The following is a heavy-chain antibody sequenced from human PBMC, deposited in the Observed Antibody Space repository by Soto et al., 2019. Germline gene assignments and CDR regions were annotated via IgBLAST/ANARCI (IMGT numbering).Heavy chain of an antibody. Sequence: GGSLRISCAASGFTVSSNYMSWGRQAPGKGLEWVSVIYSGGSTYYADSVKGRFTISRDNSKNTLYLQMNSLRAEDTAVYYCARDQAHKPLAYWSQGTLVTVSS. CDR3: ARDQAHKPLAY. CDR2: IYSGGST. CDR1: GFTVSSNY. D-gene: IGHD2-21*01. V-gene: IGHV3-66*01. J-gene: IGHJ4*02.